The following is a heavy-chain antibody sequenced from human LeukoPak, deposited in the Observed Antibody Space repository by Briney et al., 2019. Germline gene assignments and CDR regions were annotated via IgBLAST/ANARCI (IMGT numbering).Heavy chain of an antibody. CDR2: ISGSGTAT. J-gene: IGHJ5*02. Sequence: SGLTFSSVSMSWVRQAPGKELEWVSAISGSGTATHYATSVRGRFTVSRDNSKNTVYLEMNSLRAEDTAIYYCAKDISSTSSTPFDPWGQGTLVTVSS. CDR1: GLTFSSVS. D-gene: IGHD3-3*02. CDR3: AKDISSTSSTPFDP. V-gene: IGHV3-23*01.